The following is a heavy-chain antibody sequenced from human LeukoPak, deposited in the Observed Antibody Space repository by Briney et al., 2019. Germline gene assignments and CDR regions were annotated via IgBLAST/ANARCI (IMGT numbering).Heavy chain of an antibody. CDR2: ITPILGTV. Sequence: SVKVSCKASGGTFSSHAIIWVRQAPGQGLEWMGGITPILGTVNYAQKFQGRVTITADESTSTAYMEMSSLKSEDTAVYYCAREGSYSSEDYWGQGTLVTVPS. V-gene: IGHV1-69*13. CDR1: GGTFSSHA. CDR3: AREGSYSSEDY. J-gene: IGHJ4*02. D-gene: IGHD3-10*01.